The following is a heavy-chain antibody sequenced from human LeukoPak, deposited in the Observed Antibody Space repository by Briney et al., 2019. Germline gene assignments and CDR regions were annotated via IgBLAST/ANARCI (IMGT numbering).Heavy chain of an antibody. CDR1: GFTFSSYS. CDR3: ARDRGVGATIYFFDF. CDR2: ISSSSSYI. D-gene: IGHD1-26*01. V-gene: IGHV3-21*01. J-gene: IGHJ4*02. Sequence: GGSLRLSCAASGFTFSSYSMNWVRQAPGKGLEWVSSISSSSSYIYYADSVKGRFTISRDNAKNSLYLQMNSLRAEDTAVYYCARDRGVGATIYFFDFWGQGVLVTVSS.